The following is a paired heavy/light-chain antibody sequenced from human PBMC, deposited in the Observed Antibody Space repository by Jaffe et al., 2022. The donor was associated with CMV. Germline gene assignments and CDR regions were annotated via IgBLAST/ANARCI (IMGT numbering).Heavy chain of an antibody. V-gene: IGHV4-59*11. CDR2: VYFSGST. D-gene: IGHD3-16*02. CDR1: GDSISSHY. Sequence: QVQLQESGPGLVKPSETLSLTCTVSGDSISSHYWSWIRRPPGKGLEWIGYVYFSGSTNYNPSLKSRVTMSSDTSKNHISLRLTSVTAADTAVYYCARGKIDNVWGNYRLRGLDYWGQGTLVTVSS. CDR3: ARGKIDNVWGNYRLRGLDY. J-gene: IGHJ4*02.
Light chain of an antibody. J-gene: IGKJ2*01. V-gene: IGKV5-2*01. CDR2: EAT. CDR1: RDIDDD. CDR3: LQHDNFPYT. Sequence: ETTLTQSPAFMSATPGDKVNISCKASRDIDDDLNWFQQKPGEASLCIIQEATTLVPGVSPRFSGSGFGTDFTLTINNMESEDAAYYFCLQHDNFPYTFGQGTKLEIK.